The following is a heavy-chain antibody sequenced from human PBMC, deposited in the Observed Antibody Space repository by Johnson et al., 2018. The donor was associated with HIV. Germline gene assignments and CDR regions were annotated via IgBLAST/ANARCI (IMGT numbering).Heavy chain of an antibody. V-gene: IGHV3-7*01. J-gene: IGHJ3*02. CDR1: GFTFSNYW. D-gene: IGHD3-3*01. CDR2: IKQDGSEK. CDR3: ALTESRFLEWLFRAFDI. Sequence: VLLVESGGGVVQPGGSLRLSCAASGFTFSNYWMHWVRQAPVKGLELVANIKQDGSEKYYVDSVKGRFTISRDNAKNSLYLQMNTLRAGDTAVYYCALTESRFLEWLFRAFDIWGQGTMVTVSS.